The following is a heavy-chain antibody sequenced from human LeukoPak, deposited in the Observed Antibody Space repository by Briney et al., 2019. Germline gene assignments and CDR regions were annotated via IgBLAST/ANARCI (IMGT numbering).Heavy chain of an antibody. CDR3: ATVGYDSSGPYYFDY. CDR2: IIPIFGTA. Sequence: GASVKVSCKASGGTFSSYAISWVRQAPGQGLEWMGGIIPIFGTANYAQKFQGRVTITADESMSTAYMELSSLRSEDTAVYYCATVGYDSSGPYYFDYWGQGTLVTVSS. J-gene: IGHJ4*02. CDR1: GGTFSSYA. D-gene: IGHD3-22*01. V-gene: IGHV1-69*13.